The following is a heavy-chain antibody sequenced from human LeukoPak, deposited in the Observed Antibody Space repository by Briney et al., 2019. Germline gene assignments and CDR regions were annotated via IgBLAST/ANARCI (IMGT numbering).Heavy chain of an antibody. J-gene: IGHJ4*02. CDR3: ARGGDYGDLRYFDY. V-gene: IGHV4-59*01. Sequence: SETLSLTCTVSGGSINNYYWSWIRQPPGKGLEWIGYIYYRGSTNYNPSLKSRVTFSVDTSKNQFSLRLNSVTAADTAVYYCARGGDYGDLRYFDYWGQGTLVTVSS. CDR2: IYYRGST. D-gene: IGHD4-17*01. CDR1: GGSINNYY.